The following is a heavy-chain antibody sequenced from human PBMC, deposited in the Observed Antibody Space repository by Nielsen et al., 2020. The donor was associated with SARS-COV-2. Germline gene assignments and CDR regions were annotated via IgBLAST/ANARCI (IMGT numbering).Heavy chain of an antibody. CDR3: ARHSPGGAFDI. J-gene: IGHJ3*02. CDR1: GGSISSNNW. D-gene: IGHD3-16*01. Sequence: SETLSLTCTVSGGSISSNNWWSWVRQPPGKGLEWIGEIYHRGSTNYSPSLKTRVTISVDKSKNQFSLELRSVTAADTAVYYCARHSPGGAFDIWGQGTMVTVSS. V-gene: IGHV4-4*02. CDR2: IYHRGST.